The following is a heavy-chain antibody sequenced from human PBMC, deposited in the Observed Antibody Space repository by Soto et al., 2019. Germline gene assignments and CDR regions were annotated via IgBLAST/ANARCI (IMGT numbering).Heavy chain of an antibody. CDR3: AKENTFADY. D-gene: IGHD2-2*02. CDR1: GFTLSSHG. J-gene: IGHJ4*02. Sequence: QVQLVESGGGVVQPGRSLRLSCAASGFTLSSHGMHWVRQAPGNGLEWVAVLSHDGSNKFYAVSVEGRFTISRDDSKNTLYLQMNSLRAEDTAMYYCAKENTFADYWGQGTLVTVSP. V-gene: IGHV3-30*18. CDR2: LSHDGSNK.